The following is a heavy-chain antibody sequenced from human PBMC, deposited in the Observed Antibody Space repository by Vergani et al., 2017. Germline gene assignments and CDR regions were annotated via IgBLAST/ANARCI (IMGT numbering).Heavy chain of an antibody. J-gene: IGHJ6*03. Sequence: VQLVESGGGVVQPGRSLRLSCAASGFTFSSYGMHWVRQAPGKGLEWVAVISYDGSNKYYADSVKGRFTISRDNSKNTLYLQMNSLRAEDTAVYYCARVTAYCGGDCPLYYYYYMDVWGKGTTVTVSS. D-gene: IGHD2-21*01. CDR1: GFTFSSYG. CDR3: ARVTAYCGGDCPLYYYYYMDV. CDR2: ISYDGSNK. V-gene: IGHV3-30*03.